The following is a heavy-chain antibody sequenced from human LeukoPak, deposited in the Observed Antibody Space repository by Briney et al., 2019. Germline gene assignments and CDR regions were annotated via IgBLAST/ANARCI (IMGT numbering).Heavy chain of an antibody. CDR1: GYRFTSYW. V-gene: IGHV5-10-1*01. J-gene: IGHJ5*02. CDR3: ARLIGYGDYDGWFDP. Sequence: GESLKISCKGSGYRFTSYWISWVRQMPGKGLEWMGRIDPSDSYTNYSPSFQGHVTISADKSISTAYLQWSSLKASDTAMYYCARLIGYGDYDGWFDPWGQGTLVTVSS. D-gene: IGHD4-17*01. CDR2: IDPSDSYT.